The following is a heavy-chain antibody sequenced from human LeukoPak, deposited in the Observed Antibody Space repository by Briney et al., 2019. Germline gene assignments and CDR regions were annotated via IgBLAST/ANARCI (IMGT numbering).Heavy chain of an antibody. J-gene: IGHJ4*02. CDR1: GFTFSSYW. CDR3: ARNHGNHDY. V-gene: IGHV3-7*01. Sequence: GGSLRLSCAASGFTFSSYWVSWVRQAPGKGLEWVANIKQDGSEKYYVDSVKGRFTISRDNAKNSLYLQMNSLRAEDTAVYYCARNHGNHDYWGQGTLVTVSS. D-gene: IGHD1-1*01. CDR2: IKQDGSEK.